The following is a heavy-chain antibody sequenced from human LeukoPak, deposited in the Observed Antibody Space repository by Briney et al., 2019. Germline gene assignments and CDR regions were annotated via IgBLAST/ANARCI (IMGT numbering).Heavy chain of an antibody. D-gene: IGHD1-26*01. Sequence: SETLSLTCAAYGGSFSDYYWNWIRQPPGKGLEWIGEINHTGSTNYNPSLKSRVTITADTSKNQFSLKLSSVTDADTAVYYCARGRSNYYGMDVWGQGTTVTVSS. CDR3: ARGRSNYYGMDV. J-gene: IGHJ6*02. CDR2: INHTGST. CDR1: GGSFSDYY. V-gene: IGHV4-34*01.